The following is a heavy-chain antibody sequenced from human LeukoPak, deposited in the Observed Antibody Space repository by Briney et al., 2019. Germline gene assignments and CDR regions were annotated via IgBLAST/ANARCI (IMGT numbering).Heavy chain of an antibody. Sequence: GSLRLSCAAAACIISSYSINWVRQPPGEGLEWGSSISSSSSNIYYADSVKGRFTISRDNGKNSLYLQMNSLRAEDTAVYYCAQEREGFTKVRGVPSRHCYYYYMDVWGKGTTVTISS. D-gene: IGHD3-10*01. CDR3: AQEREGFTKVRGVPSRHCYYYYMDV. J-gene: IGHJ6*03. CDR1: ACIISSYS. CDR2: ISSSSSNI. V-gene: IGHV3-21*01.